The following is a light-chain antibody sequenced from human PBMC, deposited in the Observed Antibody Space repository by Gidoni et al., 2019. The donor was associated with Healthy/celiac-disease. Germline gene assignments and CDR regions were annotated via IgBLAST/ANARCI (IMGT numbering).Light chain of an antibody. CDR1: QSISSW. CDR2: KAS. J-gene: IGKJ1*01. Sequence: DIQMTQSPSTLSASVGDRVTIPCRASQSISSWLAWYQQKPGKAPKLLIYKASSLESGVPSRFSGSGSGTEFTLTISSLQPDDLATYYCKQYNSYSWTFGQGTKVEIK. CDR3: KQYNSYSWT. V-gene: IGKV1-5*03.